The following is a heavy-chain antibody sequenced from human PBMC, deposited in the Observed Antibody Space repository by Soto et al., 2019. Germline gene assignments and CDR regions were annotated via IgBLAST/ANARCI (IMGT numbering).Heavy chain of an antibody. CDR1: GGSISSSSYY. Sequence: SETLSLTCTVSGGSISSSSYYWGWIRQPPGKGLEWIGSIYYSGSTYYNPSLKSRVTISVDTSKNQFSLKLSSVTATDTAVYYCARSIVVVTALDYWGQGTLVTVSS. J-gene: IGHJ4*02. D-gene: IGHD2-21*02. CDR3: ARSIVVVTALDY. V-gene: IGHV4-39*01. CDR2: IYYSGST.